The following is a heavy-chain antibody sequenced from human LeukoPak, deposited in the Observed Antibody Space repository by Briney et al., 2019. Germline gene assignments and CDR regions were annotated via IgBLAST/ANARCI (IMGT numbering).Heavy chain of an antibody. Sequence: ALVKVSCKASGYTFTSYDINWVRQATGQGLEWMGWMNPNRGNTGYAQKFQGRVTMTRNTSISTAYMELSSLRSEDTAVYYCARGPEYSSSSGGDYWGQGTLVTVSS. CDR1: GYTFTSYD. CDR2: MNPNRGNT. CDR3: ARGPEYSSSSGGDY. J-gene: IGHJ4*02. D-gene: IGHD6-6*01. V-gene: IGHV1-8*01.